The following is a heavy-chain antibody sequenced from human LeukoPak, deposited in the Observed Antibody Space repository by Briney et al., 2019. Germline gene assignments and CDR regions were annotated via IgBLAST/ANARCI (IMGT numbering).Heavy chain of an antibody. V-gene: IGHV4-59*12. D-gene: IGHD3-22*01. CDR2: IYHSGST. CDR1: SGSISSYY. Sequence: SETLSLTCTVSSGSISSYYWSWIRQPPGKGLEWIGQIYHSGSTNYNPSLKSRVTISVDKSKNQFSLKLSSVTAADTAVYYCARDAYDSSGYSFDYWGQGTLVTVSS. CDR3: ARDAYDSSGYSFDY. J-gene: IGHJ4*02.